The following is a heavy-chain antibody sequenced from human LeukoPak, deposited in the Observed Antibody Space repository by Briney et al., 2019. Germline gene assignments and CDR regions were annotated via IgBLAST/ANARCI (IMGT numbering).Heavy chain of an antibody. V-gene: IGHV3-21*01. CDR3: ARSDCSGGSCYDY. D-gene: IGHD2-15*01. Sequence: GGSLRLSCAASGFTFSSYSMNWVRQAPGKGLEWVSSISSSSYIYYADSVRGRFTISRDNAKNSLYLQMNSLRAEDTAVYYCARSDCSGGSCYDYWGQGTLVTVSS. CDR1: GFTFSSYS. J-gene: IGHJ4*02. CDR2: ISSSSYI.